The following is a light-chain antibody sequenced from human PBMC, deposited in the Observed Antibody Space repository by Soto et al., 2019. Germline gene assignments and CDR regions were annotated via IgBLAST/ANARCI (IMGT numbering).Light chain of an antibody. V-gene: IGKV3-20*01. CDR3: RPYGNSPQRT. CDR1: QSVSSSH. J-gene: IGKJ5*01. CDR2: CAS. Sequence: LTLSGGPRSHTQEEGATPPSGPSQSVSSSHLAWYQQKPGQAPRLLMSCASTRATGIPDRFSGSGSGTDFTLSIIRLVHAEFAVNYCRPYGNSPQRTFRQGTILEIK.